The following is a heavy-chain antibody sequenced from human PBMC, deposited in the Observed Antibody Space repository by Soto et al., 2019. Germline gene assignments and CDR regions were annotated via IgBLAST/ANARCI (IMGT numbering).Heavy chain of an antibody. D-gene: IGHD6-6*01. CDR1: GFTFSDYY. CDR2: ISSSSSYT. J-gene: IGHJ2*01. CDR3: ARDKADYSSSSGYFDL. V-gene: IGHV3-11*06. Sequence: QVQLVESGGGLVKPGGSLRLSCAASGFTFSDYYMSWIRQAPGKGLEWVSYISSSSSYTNYADSVKGRFTISRDNAKNSLYLQMNSLRAEDTAVYYCARDKADYSSSSGYFDLWGRGTLVTVSS.